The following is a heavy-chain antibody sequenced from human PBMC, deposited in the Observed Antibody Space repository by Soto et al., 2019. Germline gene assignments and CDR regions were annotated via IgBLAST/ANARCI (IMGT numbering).Heavy chain of an antibody. CDR1: GGSISSSSYY. CDR2: IYYSGST. J-gene: IGHJ5*02. D-gene: IGHD3-3*01. V-gene: IGHV4-39*01. Sequence: SETLSLTCTVSGGSISSSSYYWGWIRQPPGKGLEWIGSIYYSGSTYYNPSLKSRVTISVDTSKNQFSLKLSSVTAADTAVYYCARRDYDFWSGFHNYWFDPWGQGTLVTVSS. CDR3: ARRDYDFWSGFHNYWFDP.